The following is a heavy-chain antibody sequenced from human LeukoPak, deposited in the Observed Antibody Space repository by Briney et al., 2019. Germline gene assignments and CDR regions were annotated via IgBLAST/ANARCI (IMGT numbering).Heavy chain of an antibody. D-gene: IGHD1-14*01. CDR1: GFTFSGYS. J-gene: IGHJ4*02. V-gene: IGHV3-48*02. Sequence: PGGSLRLSCAASGFTFSGYSMNWVRQAPGKGLEWVSYISSSSSAIYYADSMKGRFTISRDNAKNAPYLQMNTLRDEDTAVYYCARDNLPGFDFWGQGTLVTVSS. CDR3: ARDNLPGFDF. CDR2: ISSSSSAI.